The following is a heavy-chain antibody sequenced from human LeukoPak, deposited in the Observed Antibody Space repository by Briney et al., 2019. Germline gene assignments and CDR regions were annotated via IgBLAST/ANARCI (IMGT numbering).Heavy chain of an antibody. Sequence: PSETLSLTCTVSGGSINDYYWSWIRQPAGKGLGWIGRVYTSGSPNYNPSLRSRVTMSVDTSKNQFSLKLTSVTAADTAVYYCAGLGGYCTNSVCYSTFDIWGQGTMVTVSS. CDR1: GGSINDYY. CDR2: VYTSGSP. J-gene: IGHJ3*02. CDR3: AGLGGYCTNSVCYSTFDI. V-gene: IGHV4-4*07. D-gene: IGHD2-8*01.